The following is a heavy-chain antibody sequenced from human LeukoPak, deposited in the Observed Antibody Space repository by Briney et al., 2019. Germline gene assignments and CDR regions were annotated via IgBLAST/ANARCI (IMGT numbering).Heavy chain of an antibody. CDR2: IYTSGST. CDR3: ARHVQYGSPFDY. CDR1: GGSISSYY. Sequence: HPSETLSLTCTVSGGSISSYYWSWIRQPPGKGLEWIGYIYTSGSTNYNPSLKSRATISVDTSKNRFSLKLSSVTAADTAVYYCARHVQYGSPFDYWGQGTLVTVSS. D-gene: IGHD6-13*01. J-gene: IGHJ4*02. V-gene: IGHV4-4*09.